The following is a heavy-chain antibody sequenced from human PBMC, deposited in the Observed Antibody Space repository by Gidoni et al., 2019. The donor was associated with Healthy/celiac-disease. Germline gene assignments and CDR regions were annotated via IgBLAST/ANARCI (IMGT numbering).Heavy chain of an antibody. J-gene: IGHJ4*02. Sequence: EVQLVESGGGLVKPGGSLRLSCAASGFTFSSYSMNWVRQAPGKGLEWVSSISSSSSYIYYADSVKGRFTISRDNAKNSLYLQMNSLRAEDTAVYYCARQYCSSTSCYGYFDYWGQGTLVTVSS. D-gene: IGHD2-2*01. V-gene: IGHV3-21*01. CDR3: ARQYCSSTSCYGYFDY. CDR2: ISSSSSYI. CDR1: GFTFSSYS.